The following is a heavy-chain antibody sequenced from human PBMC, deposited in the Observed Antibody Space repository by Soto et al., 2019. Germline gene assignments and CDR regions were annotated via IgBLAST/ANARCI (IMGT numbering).Heavy chain of an antibody. CDR2: IDWNDDK. CDR1: GFSLSTDGMC. J-gene: IGHJ1*01. D-gene: IGHD2-21*01. Sequence: QTLSLTCTISGFSLSTDGMCVSWIRQPPGKALEWLARIDWNDDKYYSTSLKTRLTISKDTSKNQAVLTMTKLDPADTATYYCARVWWFGEKEYFQNWGQGTLVTVSS. CDR3: ARVWWFGEKEYFQN. V-gene: IGHV2-70*11.